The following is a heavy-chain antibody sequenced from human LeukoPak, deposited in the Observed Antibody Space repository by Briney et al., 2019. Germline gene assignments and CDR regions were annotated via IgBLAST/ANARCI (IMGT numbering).Heavy chain of an antibody. CDR3: ARDKAGPLDY. V-gene: IGHV3-66*01. Sequence: PGGSLRLSCAASGFTVSTNYMSWVRQAPGKGLEWVSVIYSGGTTYYADSVKGRFTISRDNSKNTLYLQMNSLRAEDTAVYYCARDKAGPLDYWGQGTLVTVSS. CDR1: GFTVSTNY. CDR2: IYSGGTT. D-gene: IGHD3-10*01. J-gene: IGHJ4*02.